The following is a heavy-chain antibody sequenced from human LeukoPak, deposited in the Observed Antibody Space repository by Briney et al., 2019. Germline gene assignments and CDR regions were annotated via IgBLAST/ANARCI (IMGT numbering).Heavy chain of an antibody. V-gene: IGHV4-38-2*02. CDR1: VYSIRNTYY. CDR3: ARYRQSPSDGFDI. CDR2: IHHSGIT. D-gene: IGHD3-16*02. J-gene: IGHJ3*02. Sequence: SDTLSLTCTVSVYSIRNTYYWGWIRPPPGKGLEWIGNIHHSGITNYNPSLKGRVSISMDTSKNQFSLKLTSLKAADTAVYYCARYRQSPSDGFDIWGQGTVVTVSS.